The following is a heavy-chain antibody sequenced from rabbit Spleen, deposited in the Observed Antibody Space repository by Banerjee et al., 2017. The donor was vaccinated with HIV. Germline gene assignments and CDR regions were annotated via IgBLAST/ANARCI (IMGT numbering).Heavy chain of an antibody. J-gene: IGHJ4*01. Sequence: EESGGDLVQPEGSLTLTCKVSGFDFSSDAMCWVRQAPGKGPEWIACIYNGDGSTYYASWVNGRFTISKTSSTTVTLQMTSLTGADTATYFCARDAGSYDYIDVYFNLWGPGTLVTVS. CDR1: GFDFSSDA. CDR3: ARDAGSYDYIDVYFNL. D-gene: IGHD8-1*01. CDR2: IYNGDGST. V-gene: IGHV1S47*01.